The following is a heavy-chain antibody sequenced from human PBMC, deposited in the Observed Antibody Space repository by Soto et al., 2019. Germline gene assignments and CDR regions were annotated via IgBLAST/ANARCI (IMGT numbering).Heavy chain of an antibody. D-gene: IGHD6-13*01. Sequence: GGSLRLFCAASGFTFSSYGMHWVRQAPGKGLEWVAVIWYDGSNKYYADSVKGRFTISRDNSKNTLYLQMNSLRAEDTAVYYCARGGIAAAGSWFDPWGQGTLVTVSS. CDR1: GFTFSSYG. V-gene: IGHV3-33*08. J-gene: IGHJ5*02. CDR3: ARGGIAAAGSWFDP. CDR2: IWYDGSNK.